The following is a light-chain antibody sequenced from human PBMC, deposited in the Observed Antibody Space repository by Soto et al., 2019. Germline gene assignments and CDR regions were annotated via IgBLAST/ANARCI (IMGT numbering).Light chain of an antibody. Sequence: EIVLTQSPGTLSLSPADRASLSCRATQTVSNNFLAWYQQKPGQAPRLLIYGASYRATGIPDRFSGSGSGTDFTLTINKLEPEDFAVYYCQQYNNWPLITFGQGTRLEIK. CDR3: QQYNNWPLIT. CDR2: GAS. CDR1: QTVSNNF. J-gene: IGKJ5*01. V-gene: IGKV3-20*01.